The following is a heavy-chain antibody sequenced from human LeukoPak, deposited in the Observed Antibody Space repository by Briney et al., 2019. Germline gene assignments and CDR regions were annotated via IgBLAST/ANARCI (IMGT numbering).Heavy chain of an antibody. V-gene: IGHV3-21*03. D-gene: IGHD2-2*01. J-gene: IGHJ4*02. CDR1: GFTFSSYS. CDR2: ISSSSSYI. CDR3: AASDHLYCSSTGCHIDY. Sequence: PGGSLRLSCAASGFTFSSYSMNWVRQAPGKGLEWVSSISSSSSYIYYADSVKGRFTISRDNAKNSLYLQMNSLKAEDTAVFYCAASDHLYCSSTGCHIDYWGQGTLVTVSS.